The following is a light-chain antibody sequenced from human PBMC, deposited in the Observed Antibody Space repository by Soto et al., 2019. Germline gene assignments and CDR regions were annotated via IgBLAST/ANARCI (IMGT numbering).Light chain of an antibody. V-gene: IGKV3-11*01. CDR2: DAS. CDR3: QQRGLRPT. Sequence: EIVLTQSPATLSLSPGERATLSCRASQSVGSYLAWYRQKPGQPPRLLISDASNRATGVPARFSGSGSGTDFTLRISSLEPEDFAVYYCQQRGLRPTFGPGTKVDI. CDR1: QSVGSY. J-gene: IGKJ3*01.